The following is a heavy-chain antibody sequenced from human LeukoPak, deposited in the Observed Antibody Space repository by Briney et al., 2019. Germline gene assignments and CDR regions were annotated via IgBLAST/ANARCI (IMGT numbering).Heavy chain of an antibody. D-gene: IGHD2/OR15-2a*01. J-gene: IGHJ4*02. CDR2: ISGNGRST. CDR1: GFTFSSHA. CDR3: VSRADASVFYYFDF. V-gene: IGHV3-23*01. Sequence: GGSLRFSCKGSGFTFSSHAMTWVRQAPGKGPEWTSSISGNGRSTYYSDSVRGRFTISRDNSRNTLYLQMNSLRADDTAVYYCVSRADASVFYYFDFWGQGTLVTVSS.